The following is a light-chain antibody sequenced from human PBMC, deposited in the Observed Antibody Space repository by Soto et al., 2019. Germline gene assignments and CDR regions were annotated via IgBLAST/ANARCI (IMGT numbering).Light chain of an antibody. CDR1: QSVSSY. V-gene: IGKV3-11*01. CDR3: QQRSNWIP. CDR2: DAS. J-gene: IGKJ5*01. Sequence: EIGLTQSPATLSLSPGERATLSCRASQSVSSYLSWYHQKPGQAPRLLIYDASNRATGIPARFSGSGSGTDFTLTLSSLEPEDFPVYYCQQRSNWIPSGQG.